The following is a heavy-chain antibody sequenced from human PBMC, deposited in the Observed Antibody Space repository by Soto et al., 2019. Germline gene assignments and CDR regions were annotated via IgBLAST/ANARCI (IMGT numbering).Heavy chain of an antibody. CDR2: INVGNGQT. CDR1: GYTFTSSV. Sequence: ASVQVSCKASGYTFTSSVMHWVRQAPGQRLEWMGWINVGNGQTKYSQKFQGRVTITRDTSASTAYMELSSLRSEDTAVYYCARDPECSVINCYSYGVDVWGQGTTVTVSS. V-gene: IGHV1-3*01. CDR3: ARDPECSVINCYSYGVDV. J-gene: IGHJ6*02. D-gene: IGHD2-15*01.